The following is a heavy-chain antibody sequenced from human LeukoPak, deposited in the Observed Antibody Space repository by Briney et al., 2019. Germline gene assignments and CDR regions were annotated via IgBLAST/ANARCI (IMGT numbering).Heavy chain of an antibody. CDR3: ARRSCDYYGSGSYTSYFDY. CDR1: GGSFSGYY. V-gene: IGHV4-34*01. CDR2: INHSGST. J-gene: IGHJ4*02. Sequence: PSETLSLTCAVYGGSFSGYYWSWIRQPPGKGLEWIGEINHSGSTNYNPSLKSRVTISVDTSKNQFSLKLSSVTAADTAVYYCARRSCDYYGSGSYTSYFDYWGQGTLVTVSS. D-gene: IGHD3-10*01.